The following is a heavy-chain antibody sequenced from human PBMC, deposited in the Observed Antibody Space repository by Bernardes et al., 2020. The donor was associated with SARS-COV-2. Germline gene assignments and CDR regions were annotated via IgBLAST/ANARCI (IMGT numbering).Heavy chain of an antibody. D-gene: IGHD1-26*01. CDR2: IGTAGDT. V-gene: IGHV3-13*01. CDR3: ARGVAWELLPYYYYGMDV. Sequence: GGSLRLSCAASGFTFSSYDMHWVRQATGKGLEWVSAIGTAGDTYYPGSVKGRFTISRENAKNSLYLQMNSLRAGDTAVYYCARGVAWELLPYYYYGMDVWGQGTTVTVSS. J-gene: IGHJ6*02. CDR1: GFTFSSYD.